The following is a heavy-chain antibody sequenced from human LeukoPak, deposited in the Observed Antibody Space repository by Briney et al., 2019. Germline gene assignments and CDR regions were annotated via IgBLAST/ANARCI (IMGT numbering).Heavy chain of an antibody. D-gene: IGHD1-26*01. V-gene: IGHV4-59*08. Sequence: PSETLSLTCTVSGGSISSYYWSWIRQPPGKGLEWIGYIYYSGNANYNPSLRSRVTISVDTSKNQFSLKLSSVTAADTAVYYCARHSSGSATNDAFDIWGQGTMVTVSS. CDR1: GGSISSYY. CDR3: ARHSSGSATNDAFDI. CDR2: IYYSGNA. J-gene: IGHJ3*02.